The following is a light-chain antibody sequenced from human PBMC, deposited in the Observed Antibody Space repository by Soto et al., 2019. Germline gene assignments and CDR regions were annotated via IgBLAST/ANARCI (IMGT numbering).Light chain of an antibody. CDR2: GAS. V-gene: IGKV3-20*01. CDR1: QSVSSSY. Sequence: EIVLTQSPGTLSLSPGERATLSCRASQSVSSSYLAWYQQKPGQAPRLLIYGASNRATGMPDRFIGSGSWADISVTTSRLDIEDLQVDYGQHYGSQSQFSCVPGTKV. CDR3: QHYGSQSQFS. J-gene: IGKJ3*01.